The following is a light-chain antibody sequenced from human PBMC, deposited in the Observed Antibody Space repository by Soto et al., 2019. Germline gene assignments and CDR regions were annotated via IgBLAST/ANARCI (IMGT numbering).Light chain of an antibody. Sequence: ERATLSCRASQSVTSSFLAWYQQKPGQAPRLLIYSASHRATGIPDRFSGSESGTDFTLTISSLQPDDFATYYCQQYNSYRWTFGLGTKVDIK. CDR1: QSVTSSF. V-gene: IGKV3-20*01. J-gene: IGKJ1*01. CDR2: SAS. CDR3: QQYNSYRWT.